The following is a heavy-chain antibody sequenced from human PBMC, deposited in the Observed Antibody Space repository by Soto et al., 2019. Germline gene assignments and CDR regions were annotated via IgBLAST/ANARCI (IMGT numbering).Heavy chain of an antibody. CDR3: ARGDPAGTDGMDV. CDR1: GYTLTGYY. D-gene: IGHD6-13*01. J-gene: IGHJ6*02. Sequence: ASVKVSCKASGYTLTGYYMHWVRQAPGQGLEWMGWINPNSGGTNYAQKFQGWVTMTRDTSISTAYMELSRLRSDDTAVYYCARGDPAGTDGMDVWGQGTTVTVSS. V-gene: IGHV1-2*04. CDR2: INPNSGGT.